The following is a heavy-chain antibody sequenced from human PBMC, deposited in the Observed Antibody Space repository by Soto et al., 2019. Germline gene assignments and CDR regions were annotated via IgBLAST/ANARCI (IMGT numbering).Heavy chain of an antibody. Sequence: QVQLVQSGAEVKKPGSSVKVSCKASGGTFSSYAISCVRQAPGQGLEWIGGIIPISETTNYEQKFQGRGTITADESKSTAYIELSSLRSEDTAVYYCARSQGSSTSLEIYYYYYYGMDVWGQGTTVTVSS. CDR1: GGTFSSYA. V-gene: IGHV1-69*01. CDR3: ARSQGSSTSLEIYYYYYYGMDV. CDR2: IIPISETT. D-gene: IGHD2-2*01. J-gene: IGHJ6*02.